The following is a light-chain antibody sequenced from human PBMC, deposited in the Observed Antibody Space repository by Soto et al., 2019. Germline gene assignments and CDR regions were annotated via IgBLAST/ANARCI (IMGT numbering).Light chain of an antibody. Sequence: QSALTQPASVSGSPGQSITISCTGTSSDVGSYNLVSWYQQHPGKAPKLMIYEVSKRPSGVSNRFSGSKSGNMASLTISGLQAEDEADYYCCSYAGSSTFERVFGGGTQLTVL. J-gene: IGLJ3*02. V-gene: IGLV2-23*02. CDR1: SSDVGSYNL. CDR3: CSYAGSSTFERV. CDR2: EVS.